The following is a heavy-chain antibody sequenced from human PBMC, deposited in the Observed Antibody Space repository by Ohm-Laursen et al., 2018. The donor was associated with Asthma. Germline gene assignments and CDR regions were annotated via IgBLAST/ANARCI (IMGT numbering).Heavy chain of an antibody. Sequence: SLRLSCAASGFTFSSYAMSWVRQAPGKGLEWVSAISGSGGSTYYADSVKGRFTISRDNSKNTLYLQMNSLRAEDTAVYYCAKDQAAPPYYDSEERDYWGQGTLVTVSS. CDR3: AKDQAAPPYYDSEERDY. J-gene: IGHJ4*02. CDR2: ISGSGGST. CDR1: GFTFSSYA. V-gene: IGHV3-23*01. D-gene: IGHD3-22*01.